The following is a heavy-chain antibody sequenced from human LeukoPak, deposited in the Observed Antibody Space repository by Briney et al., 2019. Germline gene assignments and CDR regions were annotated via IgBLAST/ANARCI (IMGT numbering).Heavy chain of an antibody. CDR1: GFTFSSYA. J-gene: IGHJ4*02. D-gene: IGHD3-3*01. V-gene: IGHV3-21*01. Sequence: GGSLRLSCAASGFTFSSYAMSWVRQAPGKGLEGGSSICRSSSYVYYADSVKGRFTISRDNAKNSLYLQMNSLRAEDTAVYYCARDTRDYDFWSGYLGGQYYFDYWGQGTLVTVSS. CDR3: ARDTRDYDFWSGYLGGQYYFDY. CDR2: ICRSSSYV.